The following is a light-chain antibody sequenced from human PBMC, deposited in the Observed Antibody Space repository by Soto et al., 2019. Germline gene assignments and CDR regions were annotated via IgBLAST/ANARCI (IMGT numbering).Light chain of an antibody. CDR2: EGS. J-gene: IGLJ2*01. CDR1: SSDIGNYNL. CDR3: CSYAGTVV. V-gene: IGLV2-23*01. Sequence: QSALTQPASVSGAPGQSITISCTGTSSDIGNYNLFSWYQQHPGKAPKLLVYEGSNRPSGVPNRLSGSKTGNTASLTISGLQDEDEADYYCCSYAGTVVFGGGTKVTVL.